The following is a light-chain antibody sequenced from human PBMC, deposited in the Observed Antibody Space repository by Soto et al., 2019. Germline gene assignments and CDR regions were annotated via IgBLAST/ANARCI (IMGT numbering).Light chain of an antibody. CDR1: QSVSSN. Sequence: EIVMTQSPATLSVSPGERATLSCRASQSVSSNLAWYQQKPGQAPRLLIYGASTRATGIPARFSGSGSGTEFTLIISSLQSEDFAVYYCQQYNNWPPIFGPGTKVDIK. CDR2: GAS. J-gene: IGKJ3*01. V-gene: IGKV3-15*01. CDR3: QQYNNWPPI.